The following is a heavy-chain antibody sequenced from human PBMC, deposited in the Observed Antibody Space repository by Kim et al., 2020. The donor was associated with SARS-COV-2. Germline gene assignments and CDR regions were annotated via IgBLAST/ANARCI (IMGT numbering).Heavy chain of an antibody. V-gene: IGHV1-46*01. J-gene: IGHJ3*02. CDR2: IHPGSGNT. CDR3: ARDKEAFDI. Sequence: ASVKVSCKTSGYTFTTYYLNWVRQAPGQGLEWMGVIHPGSGNTNYAQKFQGRVTVTRDTSTSTLYMELSSLRSDDTAMYYCARDKEAFDIWGQGTMVTVSS. CDR1: GYTFTTYY.